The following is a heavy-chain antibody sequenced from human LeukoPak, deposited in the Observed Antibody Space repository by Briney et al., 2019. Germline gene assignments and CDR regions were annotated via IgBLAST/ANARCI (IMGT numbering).Heavy chain of an antibody. CDR1: GFTFSSYA. V-gene: IGHV3-30-3*01. J-gene: IGHJ4*02. CDR2: ISYDGSNK. D-gene: IGHD3-22*01. Sequence: GGSLRLSCVASGFTFSSYAMHWVRQAPGKGLEWVAVISYDGSNKYYADSVKGRFTISRDNSKNTLYLQMNSLRAEDTAVYYCARTTYYYDSSGYAYWGQGTLVTVSS. CDR3: ARTTYYYDSSGYAY.